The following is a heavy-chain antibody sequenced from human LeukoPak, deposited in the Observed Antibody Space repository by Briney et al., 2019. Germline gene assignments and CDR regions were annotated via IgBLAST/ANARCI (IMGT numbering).Heavy chain of an antibody. Sequence: SETLSLTCTVSGGSISSSSYYWSWIRQPAGKGLEWIGRIYTSGSTNYNPSLKSRVTISVDTSKNQFSLKLSSVTAADTAVYYCARNGYSSGQVQDYWGQGTLVTVSS. J-gene: IGHJ4*02. CDR2: IYTSGST. D-gene: IGHD6-19*01. V-gene: IGHV4-61*02. CDR1: GGSISSSSYY. CDR3: ARNGYSSGQVQDY.